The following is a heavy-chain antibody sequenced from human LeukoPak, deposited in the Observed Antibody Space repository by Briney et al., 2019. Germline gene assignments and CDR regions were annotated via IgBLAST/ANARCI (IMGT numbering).Heavy chain of an antibody. CDR2: INNSGNTV. Sequence: PGGSLRLSCAASGFIFSSYEMNWVRQAPGKWLEWVSYINNSGNTVYNADSVKGRFTISRDNAKNSLYLQMNSLRAEDTAVYYCARGHRLVGYWGQGTLVTVSS. CDR1: GFIFSSYE. CDR3: ARGHRLVGY. V-gene: IGHV3-48*03. J-gene: IGHJ4*02. D-gene: IGHD1-26*01.